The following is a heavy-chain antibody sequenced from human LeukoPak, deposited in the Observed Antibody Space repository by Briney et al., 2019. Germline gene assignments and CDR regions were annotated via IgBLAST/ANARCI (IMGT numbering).Heavy chain of an antibody. CDR3: AREISGPLAAAGGYYYYYMDV. CDR2: INNDGTST. D-gene: IGHD6-13*01. Sequence: GWSLRLSCAASGFTFSAYWKHLVRQVPGKGRVWVSRINNDGTSTFFADSVKGRFTISRDNAKNTLYLQMDSLRAEDTAVYYCAREISGPLAAAGGYYYYYMDVWGKGTTVTISS. J-gene: IGHJ6*03. V-gene: IGHV3-74*01. CDR1: GFTFSAYW.